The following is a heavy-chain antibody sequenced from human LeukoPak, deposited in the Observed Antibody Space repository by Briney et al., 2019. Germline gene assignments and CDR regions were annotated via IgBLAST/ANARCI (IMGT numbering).Heavy chain of an antibody. CDR2: INAGNGNT. J-gene: IGHJ4*02. Sequence: ASVKVSCKASGYTFTSYAMQWVRQAPGQRLQWMGWINAGNGNTKYSQEFQGRVTITRDTSASTAYMELSSLRSEDMAVYYCARGYYYDSSGYYKDFDYWGQGTLVTVFS. CDR3: ARGYYYDSSGYYKDFDY. V-gene: IGHV1-3*03. CDR1: GYTFTSYA. D-gene: IGHD3-22*01.